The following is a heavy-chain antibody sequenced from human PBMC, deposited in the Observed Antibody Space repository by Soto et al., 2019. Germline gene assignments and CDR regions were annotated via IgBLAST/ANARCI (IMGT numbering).Heavy chain of an antibody. CDR2: VYNSGRT. J-gene: IGHJ4*02. D-gene: IGHD3-10*01. CDR1: GGSINSGGYY. Sequence: QVQLQESGPGLVKPSQTLSLTCTVSGGSINSGGYYWSWIRQHPGKGLEWIGYVYNSGRTYYNPSLKSRVTISVDTSKNQCSLKLSSVTAADTAVYCCARGITMVRGVIHTPYFDYWGQGTLVTVSS. CDR3: ARGITMVRGVIHTPYFDY. V-gene: IGHV4-31*03.